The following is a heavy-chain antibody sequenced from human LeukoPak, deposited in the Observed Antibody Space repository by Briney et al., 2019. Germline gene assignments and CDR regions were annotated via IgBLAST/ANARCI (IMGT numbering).Heavy chain of an antibody. V-gene: IGHV3-23*01. CDR1: GFTFSSYG. CDR3: AKGPRPVEDSSRLPQGTYYYYYYMDV. Sequence: GGSLRLSCAASGFTFSSYGMSWVRQAPGKGLEWVSAISGSGGSTYYADSVKGRFTISRDNSKNTLYLQMNSLRAEDTAVYYCAKGPRPVEDSSRLPQGTYYYYYYMDVWGKGTTVTISS. CDR2: ISGSGGST. J-gene: IGHJ6*03. D-gene: IGHD1-14*01.